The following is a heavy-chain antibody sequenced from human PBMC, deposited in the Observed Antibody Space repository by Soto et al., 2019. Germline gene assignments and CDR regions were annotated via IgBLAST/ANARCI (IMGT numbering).Heavy chain of an antibody. CDR2: ISGSGGST. CDR3: ARGSWFGELLGY. Sequence: GGSLRLSCAASGFTFSSYAMSWVRQAPGKGLEWVSAISGSGGSTYYADSVKDWFTISRDNSKNTLYLQMNSLRAEDTAVYYCARGSWFGELLGYWGQGTLVTVSS. V-gene: IGHV3-23*01. D-gene: IGHD3-10*01. CDR1: GFTFSSYA. J-gene: IGHJ4*02.